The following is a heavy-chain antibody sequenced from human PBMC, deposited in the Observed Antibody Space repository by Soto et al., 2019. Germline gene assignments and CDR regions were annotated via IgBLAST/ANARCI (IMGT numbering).Heavy chain of an antibody. V-gene: IGHV1-69*12. D-gene: IGHD5-18*01. CDR3: ASQRVDTAMVTCFAY. CDR2: IIPIFGTA. CDR1: GGTFSSYA. Sequence: QVQLVQSGAEVKKPGSSVKVSCKASGGTFSSYAISWVRQAPGQGLEWMGGIIPIFGTANYAQKFQGRVTITADDSTSTAYRELGCLRSEDTAVYYCASQRVDTAMVTCFAYWGQGTLVTVSS. J-gene: IGHJ4*02.